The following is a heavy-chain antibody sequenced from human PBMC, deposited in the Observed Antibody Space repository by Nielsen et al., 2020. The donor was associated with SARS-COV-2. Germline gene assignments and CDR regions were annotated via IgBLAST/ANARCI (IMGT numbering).Heavy chain of an antibody. CDR2: ITSDGSSK. CDR1: GFTFATYG. Sequence: SLTISCAASGFTFATYGMPWVRQAPGKGLEWVALITSDGSSKFYADSAKGRFTISRDNAKNSLYLQMNSLRAEDTALYYCARGGSSGWYLDYYYGMDVWGQGTTVTVSS. CDR3: ARGGSSGWYLDYYYGMDV. D-gene: IGHD6-19*01. J-gene: IGHJ6*02. V-gene: IGHV3-30*03.